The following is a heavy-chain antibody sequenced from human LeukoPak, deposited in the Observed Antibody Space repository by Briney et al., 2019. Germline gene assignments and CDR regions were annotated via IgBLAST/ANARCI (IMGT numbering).Heavy chain of an antibody. CDR2: ISSSSSTI. Sequence: GGSLRLSCAASGFTFSSYSMNWVRQAPGKGLEWVSYISSSSSTIYYADSVKGRFTISRDNAKNSLYLQMNSLRAEYTAVYYCARDISGWFNYYYGMDVWGQGTTVTVSS. CDR3: ARDISGWFNYYYGMDV. J-gene: IGHJ6*02. V-gene: IGHV3-48*04. CDR1: GFTFSSYS. D-gene: IGHD6-19*01.